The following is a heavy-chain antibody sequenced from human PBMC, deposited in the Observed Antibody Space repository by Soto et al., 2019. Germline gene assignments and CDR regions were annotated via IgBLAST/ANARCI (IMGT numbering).Heavy chain of an antibody. V-gene: IGHV3-23*01. D-gene: IGHD3-10*01. CDR1: GFSFSSYA. CDR3: AKGGGLRNQLLYGDYVHGMDV. J-gene: IGHJ6*02. CDR2: TSGSGGSA. Sequence: EVQLLQSGGGLVQPGMALRISCVASGFSFSSYAMSWVRQAPGKGLEWVSSTSGSGGSAYYADSVKGRFTIARDNSKNTLHMEVSRLRAEHTAVYYCAKGGGLRNQLLYGDYVHGMDVWGQGTTVTVSS.